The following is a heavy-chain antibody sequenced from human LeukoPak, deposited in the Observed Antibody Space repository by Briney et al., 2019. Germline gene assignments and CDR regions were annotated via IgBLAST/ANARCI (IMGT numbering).Heavy chain of an antibody. D-gene: IGHD5-24*01. Sequence: PSETLSLTCTVSGGSISSSSYYWSWIRQPAGKGLEWIGRIYTSGSTNYNPSLKSRVTISVDTSKNQFSLKLSSVTAADTAVYYCARKDGYNLHYFDYWGQGTLVTVSS. CDR3: ARKDGYNLHYFDY. J-gene: IGHJ4*02. CDR2: IYTSGST. CDR1: GGSISSSSYY. V-gene: IGHV4-61*02.